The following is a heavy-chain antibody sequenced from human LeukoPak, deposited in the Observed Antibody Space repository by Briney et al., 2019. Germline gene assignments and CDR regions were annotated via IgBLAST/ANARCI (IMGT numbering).Heavy chain of an antibody. CDR3: ARAYSSGWNYYYYGMDV. D-gene: IGHD6-19*01. CDR1: GGSFSGYY. Sequence: SETLSLTCAVYGGSFSGYYWSWIRQPPGKGLEWIGEINHSGGTNYNPSLKSRVTISVDTSKNQFSLKLSSVTAADTAVYYCARAYSSGWNYYYYGMDVWGQGTTVTVSS. V-gene: IGHV4-34*01. J-gene: IGHJ6*02. CDR2: INHSGGT.